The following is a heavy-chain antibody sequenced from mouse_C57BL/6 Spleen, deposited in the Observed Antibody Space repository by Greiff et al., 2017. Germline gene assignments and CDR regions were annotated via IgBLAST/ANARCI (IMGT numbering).Heavy chain of an antibody. Sequence: VQLQESGAELVRPGASVKLSCKASGYTFTDYYINWVKQRPGQGLEWIARIYPGSGNTYYNEKFKGKATLTAEKSSSTAYMQLSSLTSEDSAVYFCARDEYGSSPFDYWGQGTTLTVSS. CDR1: GYTFTDYY. CDR2: IYPGSGNT. D-gene: IGHD1-1*01. J-gene: IGHJ2*01. CDR3: ARDEYGSSPFDY. V-gene: IGHV1-76*01.